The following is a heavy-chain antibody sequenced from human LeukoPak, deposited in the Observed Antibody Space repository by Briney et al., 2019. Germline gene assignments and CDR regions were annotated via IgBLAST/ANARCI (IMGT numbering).Heavy chain of an antibody. V-gene: IGHV4-59*12. Sequence: ASETLSLTCTVSGGSISSYYWSWIRQPPGKGLEWIGYIYYSGSTNYNPSLKSRVTISVDRSKNQFSLKLSSVTAADTAVCYCASGRNYFDYWGQGTLVTVSS. CDR1: GGSISSYY. J-gene: IGHJ4*02. CDR2: IYYSGST. CDR3: ASGRNYFDY.